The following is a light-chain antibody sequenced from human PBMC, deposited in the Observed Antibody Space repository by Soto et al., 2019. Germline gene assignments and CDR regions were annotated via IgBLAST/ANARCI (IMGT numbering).Light chain of an antibody. V-gene: IGKV1-5*01. J-gene: IGKJ1*01. CDR1: QTITTW. CDR3: QQYNNLSGT. Sequence: DIQMTQSPSTLSASVGDRVTITCRASQTITTWLAWYQQKPGKAPKLLIYDASTLESGVPSRFSGSGFWTEFSLTISSLQPDAFASYYCQQYNNLSGTVGQGTKVDSK. CDR2: DAS.